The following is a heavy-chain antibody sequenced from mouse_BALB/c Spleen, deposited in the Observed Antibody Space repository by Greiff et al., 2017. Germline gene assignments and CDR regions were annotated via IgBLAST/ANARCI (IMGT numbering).Heavy chain of an antibody. J-gene: IGHJ2*01. CDR1: GYNFTSYW. CDR2: IYPGSGST. CDR3: ARGALLGDFDY. Sequence: QVHVKQPGAELVKPGASVKLSCKASGYNFTSYWINWVKLRPGQGLEWIGDIYPGSGSTNYNEKFKSKATLTVDTSSSTAYMQLSSLASEDSALYCCARGALLGDFDYWGQGTTLTVSS. V-gene: IGHV1-55*01. D-gene: IGHD6-1*01.